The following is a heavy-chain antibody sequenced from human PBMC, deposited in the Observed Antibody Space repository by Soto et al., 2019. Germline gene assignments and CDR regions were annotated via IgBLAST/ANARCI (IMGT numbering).Heavy chain of an antibody. CDR2: ISWDGGST. Sequence: GGSLRLSCAASGFTFDDYTMHWVRQAPGKGLEWVSLISWDGGSTYYADSVKGRFTISRDNSKNSLYLQMNSLRTEDTALYYCAKDTGSSGWYDYWGQGTLVTVSS. J-gene: IGHJ4*02. D-gene: IGHD6-19*01. CDR3: AKDTGSSGWYDY. V-gene: IGHV3-43*01. CDR1: GFTFDDYT.